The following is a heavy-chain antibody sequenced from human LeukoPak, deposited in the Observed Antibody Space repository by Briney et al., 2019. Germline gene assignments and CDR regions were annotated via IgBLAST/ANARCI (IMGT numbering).Heavy chain of an antibody. Sequence: PGESLRLSCAASGFTFSAYWMTWVRQAPGKGLEWVAFIRYDGSNKYYADSVKGRFTISRDNSKNTLYLQMNSLRAEDTAVYYCAKDGSNWDQGTLVTVSS. CDR3: AKDGSN. J-gene: IGHJ4*02. CDR2: IRYDGSNK. V-gene: IGHV3-30*02. CDR1: GFTFSAYW. D-gene: IGHD3/OR15-3a*01.